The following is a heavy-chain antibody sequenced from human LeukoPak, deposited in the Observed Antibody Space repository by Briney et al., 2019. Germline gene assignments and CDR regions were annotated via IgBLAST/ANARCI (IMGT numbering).Heavy chain of an antibody. J-gene: IGHJ4*02. CDR2: IKQDGSEK. Sequence: GGSLRLPCAASGFTFSNYWISWVRQAPGKGLEWVANIKQDGSEKYYVDSVKGRFTISRDNAKNSLCLQMNCLRAEDTAVYYCARDPNPSSWCDFDYWGQGTLVTVSS. CDR3: ARDPNPSSWCDFDY. CDR1: GFTFSNYW. V-gene: IGHV3-7*01. D-gene: IGHD6-13*01.